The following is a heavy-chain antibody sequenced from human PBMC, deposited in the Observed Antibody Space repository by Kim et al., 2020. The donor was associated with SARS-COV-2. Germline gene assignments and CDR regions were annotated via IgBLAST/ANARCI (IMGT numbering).Heavy chain of an antibody. Sequence: GGSLRLSCAASGFTFSSYDIHWVRQATGKGLEWVSTIGTTGDTYYPGSVKGRFTISRENAKNSLYLQMNSLRAGDTAVYYCARAVSGSYFPAYYYYGMDVWGQETTVTVSS. CDR1: GFTFSSYD. D-gene: IGHD1-26*01. CDR2: IGTTGDT. J-gene: IGHJ6*02. V-gene: IGHV3-13*04. CDR3: ARAVSGSYFPAYYYYGMDV.